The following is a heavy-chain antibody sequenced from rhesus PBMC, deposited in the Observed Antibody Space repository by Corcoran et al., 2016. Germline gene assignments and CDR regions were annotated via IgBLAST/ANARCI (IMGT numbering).Heavy chain of an antibody. CDR3: AKDTWGSVDY. D-gene: IGHD2-2*01. CDR2: IHGIISSS. CDR1: GGSMYTSY. V-gene: IGHV4-169*01. Sequence: QVQLQESGPGLVKPWETLSVTCVVSGGSMYTSYWGCIRPAPGKGLEWIGYIHGIISSSIYNPSLKSRVTLSVDTSKNQFSLKLSSVTAADTAVYYCAKDTWGSVDYWGQGVLVTVSS. J-gene: IGHJ4*01.